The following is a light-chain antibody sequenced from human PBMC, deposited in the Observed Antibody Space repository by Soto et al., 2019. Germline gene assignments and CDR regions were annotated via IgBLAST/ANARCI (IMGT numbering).Light chain of an antibody. CDR2: GAS. Sequence: EIVMTQSPATLSVSPGERATLSCRPSQSIASNLAWYQQKPGQAPRLLIYGASTRATAIPARFGGSGSGTEFTCTISSLQSEDFAVYYCQQYNNDWPTFGQGTKVEIK. J-gene: IGKJ1*01. CDR3: QQYNNDWPT. V-gene: IGKV3-15*01. CDR1: QSIASN.